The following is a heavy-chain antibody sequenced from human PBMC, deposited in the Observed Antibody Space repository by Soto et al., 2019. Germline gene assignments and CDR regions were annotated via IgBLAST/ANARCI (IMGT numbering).Heavy chain of an antibody. CDR1: GFIFSSYA. CDR3: AKDQGSNGWYYFDY. D-gene: IGHD6-19*01. J-gene: IGHJ4*02. Sequence: QVQLVESGGGVVQPGRSLRLSCAASGFIFSSYAMHWVRQAPGKGLEWVAVISYDESNKYYADSVKGRFTISRDNSKNTLYLQMDSLRDDDTAVYYCAKDQGSNGWYYFDYWGQGTLVTVSS. V-gene: IGHV3-30*18. CDR2: ISYDESNK.